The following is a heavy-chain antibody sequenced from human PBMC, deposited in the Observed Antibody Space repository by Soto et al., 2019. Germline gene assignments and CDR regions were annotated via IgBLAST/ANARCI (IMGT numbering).Heavy chain of an antibody. CDR2: ISAYNGNT. CDR1: GYTFTSYG. J-gene: IGHJ4*02. CDR3: ARYPSPLRYYDSSGYFDY. D-gene: IGHD3-22*01. Sequence: ASVKVSCKASGYTFTSYGISWVRQAPGQGHEWMGWISAYNGNTNYAQKLQGRVTMTTDTSTSTAYMELRSLRSDDTAVYYCARYPSPLRYYDSSGYFDYWGRGTLVTVSS. V-gene: IGHV1-18*01.